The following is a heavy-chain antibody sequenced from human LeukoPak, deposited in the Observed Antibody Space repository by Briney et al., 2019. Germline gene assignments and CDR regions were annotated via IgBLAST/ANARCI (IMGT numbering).Heavy chain of an antibody. CDR1: GFTFSSYA. V-gene: IGHV3-23*01. CDR3: AKDPGYCSGGSCYLYFQH. Sequence: PGGSLGLSCAASGFTFSSYAMSWVRPAPGKGLEWVSAISGSGGSTYYADSVKGRFTISRDNSKNTLYLQMNSLRAEDTAVYYCAKDPGYCSGGSCYLYFQHWGQGTLVTVSS. CDR2: ISGSGGST. J-gene: IGHJ1*01. D-gene: IGHD2-15*01.